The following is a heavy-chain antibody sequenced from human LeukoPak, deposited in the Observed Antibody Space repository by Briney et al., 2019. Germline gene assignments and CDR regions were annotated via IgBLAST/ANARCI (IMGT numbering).Heavy chain of an antibody. Sequence: GGSLRLSCAASGFSFSSYWMHWVRQAPGKGPVWVSLISNDESTIIYADSVKGRFTISRDNAKNTLYLQVSSLRAEDTAVYYCARDVGTWGQGTLVTVSS. CDR3: ARDVGT. D-gene: IGHD7-27*01. CDR2: ISNDESTI. CDR1: GFSFSSYW. V-gene: IGHV3-74*01. J-gene: IGHJ5*02.